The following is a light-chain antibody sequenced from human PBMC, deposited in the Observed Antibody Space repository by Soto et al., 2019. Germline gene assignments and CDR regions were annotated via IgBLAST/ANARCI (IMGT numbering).Light chain of an antibody. V-gene: IGLV2-14*02. Sequence: QSALTQPASVSGSPGQSITISCTGTSSDVGGSGLVSWYQFHPGKAPKLLIFEGFKRPSGVSNRFSGSKSGNTASLTISGLQAEDEADYYCCSLTTRDSHVFGTGTKVTVL. CDR3: CSLTTRDSHV. CDR2: EGF. CDR1: SSDVGGSGL. J-gene: IGLJ1*01.